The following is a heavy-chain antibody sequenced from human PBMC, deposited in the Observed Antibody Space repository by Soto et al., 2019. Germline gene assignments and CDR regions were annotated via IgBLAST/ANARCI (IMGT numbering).Heavy chain of an antibody. Sequence: EVQLLQSGGGLLQPGGSLRLSCAASGFTFSTFEMSWVRQAPGKGLDWVSFISASGDTTHYADSVKGRFTTSRDNSKNTLFLQMNSLRAEDTDVYYCVKGGWLDYWGQGALVTVSS. V-gene: IGHV3-23*01. CDR3: VKGGWLDY. CDR1: GFTFSTFE. J-gene: IGHJ4*02. CDR2: ISASGDTT. D-gene: IGHD2-15*01.